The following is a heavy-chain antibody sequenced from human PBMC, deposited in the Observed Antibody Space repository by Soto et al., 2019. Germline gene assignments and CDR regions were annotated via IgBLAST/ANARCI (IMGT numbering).Heavy chain of an antibody. CDR3: ASPKIAFYDWYDP. V-gene: IGHV4-39*01. CDR2: IYYSGST. Sequence: SETLSLTCTVSGGSISSSSYYWGWIRQPPGKGLEWIGSIYYSGSTYYNPSLKSRVTISVDTSKNQFSLKLSSVTAADTAVYFCASPKIAFYDWYDPWGQGTLVTVSS. J-gene: IGHJ5*02. D-gene: IGHD3-3*02. CDR1: GGSISSSSYY.